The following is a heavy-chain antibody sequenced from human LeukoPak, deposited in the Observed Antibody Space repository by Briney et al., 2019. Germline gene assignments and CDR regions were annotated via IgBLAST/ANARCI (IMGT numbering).Heavy chain of an antibody. CDR1: GFSFSSYW. V-gene: IGHV3-7*01. CDR2: IKQDESEK. J-gene: IGHJ4*02. Sequence: PGGSLRLSCAASGFSFSSYWMSWVRQAPGKGLEWVANIKQDESEKYYVDSVRGRFTISRDNAKNSLYLQMNNLRAEDTAVYYCARVGRVYCSSSTCYVFDYWGQGTLVTVSS. CDR3: ARVGRVYCSSSTCYVFDY. D-gene: IGHD2-2*01.